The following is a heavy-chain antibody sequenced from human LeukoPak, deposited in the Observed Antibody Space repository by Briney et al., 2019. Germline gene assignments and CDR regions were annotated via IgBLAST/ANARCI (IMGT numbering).Heavy chain of an antibody. Sequence: ASVKVSCKASGYTFTSYGITWVRQAPGQGLEWMGWISAYNGNTNYAQKLQGRVTMTRDTSTSTVYMELSSLRSEDTAVYYCARDATPDYGGNSVYWGQGTLVTVSS. CDR2: ISAYNGNT. D-gene: IGHD4-23*01. CDR3: ARDATPDYGGNSVY. V-gene: IGHV1-18*01. J-gene: IGHJ4*02. CDR1: GYTFTSYG.